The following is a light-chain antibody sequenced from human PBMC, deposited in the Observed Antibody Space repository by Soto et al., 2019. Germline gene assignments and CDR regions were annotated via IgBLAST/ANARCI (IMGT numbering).Light chain of an antibody. CDR3: SSYTSSSTPYV. Sequence: QSALTKPASVSGSPGQSIPISCTGTSSDVGGYNYVSWYQQHPGKAPKLMIYEVSNRPSGVSNRFSGSKSGNTASLTISGLQAEDEADYYCSSYTSSSTPYVFGTGTKLTVL. CDR2: EVS. J-gene: IGLJ1*01. V-gene: IGLV2-14*01. CDR1: SSDVGGYNY.